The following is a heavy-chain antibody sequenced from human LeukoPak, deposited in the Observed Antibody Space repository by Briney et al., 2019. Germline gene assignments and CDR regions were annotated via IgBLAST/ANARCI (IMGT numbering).Heavy chain of an antibody. CDR1: GFTFSSYA. D-gene: IGHD6-13*01. CDR3: ARGSSWYEYNWFDP. V-gene: IGHV3-64*01. Sequence: GGSLRLSCAASGFTFSSYAMHWVRQAPGKGLEYVSAISSNGGSTYYANSVKGRFTISRDNSKNTLYLQMGSLRAEDMAVYYRARGSSWYEYNWFDPWGQGTLVTVSS. CDR2: ISSNGGST. J-gene: IGHJ5*02.